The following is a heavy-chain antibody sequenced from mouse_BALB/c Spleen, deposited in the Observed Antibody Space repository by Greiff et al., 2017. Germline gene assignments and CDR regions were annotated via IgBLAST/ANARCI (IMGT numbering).Heavy chain of an antibody. V-gene: IGHV1S81*02. CDR2: INPSNGRT. CDR3: ARQYGNYGRAMDY. CDR1: GYTFTSYW. Sequence: QVQLKQPGAELVKPGASVKLSCKASGYTFTSYWMHWVKQRPGQGLEWIGEINPSNGRTNYNEKFKSKATLTVDKSSSTAYMQLSSLTSEDSAVYYCARQYGNYGRAMDYWGQGTSVTVSS. J-gene: IGHJ4*01. D-gene: IGHD2-10*02.